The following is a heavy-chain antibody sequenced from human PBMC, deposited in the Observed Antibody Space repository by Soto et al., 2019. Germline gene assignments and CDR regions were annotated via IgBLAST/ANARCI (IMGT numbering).Heavy chain of an antibody. D-gene: IGHD4-4*01. J-gene: IGHJ5*02. CDR1: GGSISSSNW. CDR3: ARAYDYSSNLFDP. V-gene: IGHV4-4*02. CDR2: IYHSGST. Sequence: SETLSLTCAVSGGSISSSNWWSWVRQPPGKGLEWIGEIYHSGSTNYNPSLKSRVTISVDKSKNQFSLKLSSVTAADTAVYYCARAYDYSSNLFDPSGQGTLVIVSS.